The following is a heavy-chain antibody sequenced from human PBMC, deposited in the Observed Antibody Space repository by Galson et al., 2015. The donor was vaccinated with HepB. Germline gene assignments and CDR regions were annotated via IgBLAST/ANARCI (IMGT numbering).Heavy chain of an antibody. Sequence: SLRLSCAASGFIFSNYAMSWVRQVPGKGLEWVSTISGSIGSTYDADSVKGRFTISRDNSQSTLYLHMNSLRVEDTAVYYCVSSGGYNYWEDDFDYWGQGTLVTVSS. J-gene: IGHJ4*02. V-gene: IGHV3-23*01. CDR1: GFIFSNYA. CDR3: VSSGGYNYWEDDFDY. CDR2: ISGSIGST. D-gene: IGHD5-24*01.